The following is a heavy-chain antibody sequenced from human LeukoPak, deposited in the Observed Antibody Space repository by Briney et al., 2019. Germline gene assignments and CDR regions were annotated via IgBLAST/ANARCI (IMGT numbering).Heavy chain of an antibody. J-gene: IGHJ4*02. D-gene: IGHD1-26*01. CDR2: INTNSGGT. V-gene: IGHV1-2*02. CDR3: ARPNLNIVGATRRWDY. Sequence: GASVKVSCKASGYTFTGYYMHWVRQAPGQGLEWMGWINTNSGGTNYAQKFQGRVTMTRDTSISTAYMELSRLRSDDTAVYYCARPNLNIVGATRRWDYWGQGTLVTVSS. CDR1: GYTFTGYY.